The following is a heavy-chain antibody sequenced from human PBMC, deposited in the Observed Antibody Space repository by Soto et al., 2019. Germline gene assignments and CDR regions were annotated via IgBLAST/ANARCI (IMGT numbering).Heavy chain of an antibody. J-gene: IGHJ6*02. V-gene: IGHV3-33*01. CDR1: GFTFSSYG. Sequence: PGGSLRLSCAASGFTFSSYGMRWVRQPPGKGLEWVAVIWYDGSNKYYPDSVKGRFTISRDNSKNTLFLQMNNLRAEDTAVYYCARSEGDSSSYLASYYFGMDVWGQGTTVTVSS. CDR2: IWYDGSNK. CDR3: ARSEGDSSSYLASYYFGMDV. D-gene: IGHD3-22*01.